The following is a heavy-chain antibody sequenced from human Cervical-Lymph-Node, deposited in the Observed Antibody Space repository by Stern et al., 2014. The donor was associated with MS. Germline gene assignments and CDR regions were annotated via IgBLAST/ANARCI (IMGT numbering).Heavy chain of an antibody. CDR1: GGTFRSYG. CDR3: ARHFDWLLGAEDYGMDV. CDR2: IIPIFGVT. V-gene: IGHV1-69*01. J-gene: IGHJ6*02. Sequence: QMQLVQSGAEVKQPGSSVNVSCKASGGTFRSYGFSWVRQAPGQGLEWMGGIIPIFGVTNYEQKYHGRVTIIADESTNTVYMELSSLRSEDTAVYYCARHFDWLLGAEDYGMDVWGQGTTVTVSS. D-gene: IGHD3-9*01.